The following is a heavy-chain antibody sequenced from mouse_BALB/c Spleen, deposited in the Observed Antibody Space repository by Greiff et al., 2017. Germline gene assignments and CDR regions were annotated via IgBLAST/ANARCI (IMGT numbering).Heavy chain of an antibody. J-gene: IGHJ3*01. Sequence: EVQVVESGGGLVKPGGSLKLSCAASGFAFSSYDMSWVRQTPEKRLEWVAYISSGGGSTYYPDTVKGRFTISRDNAKNTLYLQMSSLKSEDTAMYYCARREEYYGYWFAYWGQGTLVTVSA. CDR2: ISSGGGST. CDR1: GFAFSSYD. D-gene: IGHD1-2*01. CDR3: ARREEYYGYWFAY. V-gene: IGHV5-12-1*01.